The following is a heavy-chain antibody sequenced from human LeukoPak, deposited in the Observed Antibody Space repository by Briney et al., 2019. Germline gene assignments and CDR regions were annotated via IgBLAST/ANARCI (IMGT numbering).Heavy chain of an antibody. J-gene: IGHJ6*02. Sequence: SETLSLTCAVYGGSFSGYYWSWIRQPPGKGLEWIGEINHSGSTNYNPSLKSRVTISVDTSKNQFSLKLSSVTAADTAVYYCARDKYCSSTSCYEGAYYYYGMYVWGQGTTVTVSS. D-gene: IGHD2-2*01. CDR1: GGSFSGYY. V-gene: IGHV4-34*01. CDR3: ARDKYCSSTSCYEGAYYYYGMYV. CDR2: INHSGST.